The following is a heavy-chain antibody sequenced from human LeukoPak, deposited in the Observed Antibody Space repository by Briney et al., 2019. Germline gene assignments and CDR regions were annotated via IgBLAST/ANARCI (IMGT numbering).Heavy chain of an antibody. CDR1: GFTFSSYS. V-gene: IGHV3-21*01. J-gene: IGHJ5*02. Sequence: GGSLRLSCAASGFTFSSYSMNWVRQAPGKGLEWVSSISSSSSYIYYADSVKGRFTISRDNAKNSLYLQMNSLRAEDTAVYYCARELDYGDYTWFDPWGQGTLVTVPS. CDR3: ARELDYGDYTWFDP. D-gene: IGHD4-17*01. CDR2: ISSSSSYI.